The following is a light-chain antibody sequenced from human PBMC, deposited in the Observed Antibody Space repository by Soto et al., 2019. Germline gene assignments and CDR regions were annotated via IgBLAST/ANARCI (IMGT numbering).Light chain of an antibody. CDR3: QHYNSYSEA. Sequence: DIHMTHSPFTLSGSLGHRVPLSFGANQAISSWLAWYQQKPGKAPKLLIYKASTLKSGVPSRFSGSGSGTDFTLTISSLQPDDFATYYCQHYNSYSEAFGQGTKVDI. CDR1: QAISSW. J-gene: IGKJ1*01. CDR2: KAS. V-gene: IGKV1-5*03.